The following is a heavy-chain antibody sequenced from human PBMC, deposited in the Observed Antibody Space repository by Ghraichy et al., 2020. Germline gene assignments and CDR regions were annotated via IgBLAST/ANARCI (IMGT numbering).Heavy chain of an antibody. CDR3: ARERLYYYDGSGHYYFDC. CDR1: GFTFSSLW. Sequence: GESLNISCAASGFTFSSLWMSWVRQVPGKGLEWVATIMEDCTEKKFAASVKGRFTVSRDNAKNSLYLQMNSLTAEDSAVYYCARERLYYYDGSGHYYFDCWGQGTLVTVSS. D-gene: IGHD3-22*01. V-gene: IGHV3-7*01. CDR2: IMEDCTEK. J-gene: IGHJ4*02.